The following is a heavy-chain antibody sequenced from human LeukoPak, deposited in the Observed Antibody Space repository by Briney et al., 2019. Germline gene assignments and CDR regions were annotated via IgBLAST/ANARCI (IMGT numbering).Heavy chain of an antibody. J-gene: IGHJ4*02. V-gene: IGHV4-39*01. CDR1: GGSISSSSYY. Sequence: SETLSLTCTVSGGSISSSSYYWGWIRQPPGKGLEWIGSIYYSGSAYYNPSLKSRVTISVDTSKNQFSLKLSSVTAADTAVYYCARVGEAAAGVDYWGQGTLVTVSS. D-gene: IGHD6-13*01. CDR3: ARVGEAAAGVDY. CDR2: IYYSGSA.